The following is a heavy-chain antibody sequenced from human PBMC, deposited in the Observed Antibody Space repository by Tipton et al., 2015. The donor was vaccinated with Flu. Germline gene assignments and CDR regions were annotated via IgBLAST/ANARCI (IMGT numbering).Heavy chain of an antibody. J-gene: IGHJ6*02. Sequence: TLSLTCTVSGGSIVDSSYYWDWIRQSPGKGLEWIGSVYYYGNTYYNPSLESRVTISVDTSKNQFYLRLTSVTAADSGVFYCARRGGGYKYLYGMDVWGHGTTVIVSS. CDR1: GGSIVDSSYY. V-gene: IGHV4-39*01. CDR3: ARRGGGYKYLYGMDV. CDR2: VYYYGNT. D-gene: IGHD3-16*01.